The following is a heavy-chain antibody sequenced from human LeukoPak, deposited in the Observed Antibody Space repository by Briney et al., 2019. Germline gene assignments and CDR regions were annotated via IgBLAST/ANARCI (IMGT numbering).Heavy chain of an antibody. V-gene: IGHV3-23*01. J-gene: IGHJ4*02. Sequence: GGSLRLSCAASGFTFSSYAMSWVRQAPGKGLDWVSAVSGSGDNTYYADSVKGRFTISRDSSKNTLYLQMNSLRAEDAAVYYCARRLGGTRYFDSWGQGTLVTVSS. D-gene: IGHD1-1*01. CDR1: GFTFSSYA. CDR3: ARRLGGTRYFDS. CDR2: VSGSGDNT.